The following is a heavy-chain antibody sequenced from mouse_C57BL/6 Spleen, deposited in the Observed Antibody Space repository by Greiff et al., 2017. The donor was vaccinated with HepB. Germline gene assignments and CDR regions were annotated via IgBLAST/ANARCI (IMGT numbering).Heavy chain of an antibody. V-gene: IGHV5-17*01. CDR1: GFTFSDYG. CDR2: ISSGSSTI. CDR3: ARGLGTYYAMDY. D-gene: IGHD4-1*01. J-gene: IGHJ4*01. Sequence: EVHLVESGGGLVKPGGSLKLSCAASGFTFSDYGMHWVRQAPEKGLEWVAYISSGSSTIYYADTVKGRVTISRDNAKNTLFLQMTSLRSEDTAMYYCARGLGTYYAMDYWGQGTSVTVSS.